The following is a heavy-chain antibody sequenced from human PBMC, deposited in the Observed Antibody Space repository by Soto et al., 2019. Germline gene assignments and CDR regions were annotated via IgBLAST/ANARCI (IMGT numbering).Heavy chain of an antibody. CDR2: ISSDGSHK. V-gene: IGHV3-30*04. CDR3: ARESEDLTSNFDY. CDR1: GFTFRRYA. Sequence: PGGSLRLSCVASGFTFRRYAVHWVRQAPGKGLEWVAVISSDGSHKYYLDSVKGRFTTSRDNSINTVFLQMDSLSAEDTAVYYCARESEDLTSNFDYWGQGTLVTVSS. J-gene: IGHJ4*02.